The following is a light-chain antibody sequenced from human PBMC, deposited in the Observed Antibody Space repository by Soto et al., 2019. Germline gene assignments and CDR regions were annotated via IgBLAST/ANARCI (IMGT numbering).Light chain of an antibody. V-gene: IGLV2-11*01. J-gene: IGLJ3*02. Sequence: QSALTQPRSVSGSPGQSVTISCTGTNSDVGGYNYVSWYQQHPGKAPKVMIYDVSRRPSGVPDRFSGSNSGNTASLTISGLQAEDEADYYCCSYASAYNFWVFGGGTKLTVL. CDR2: DVS. CDR3: CSYASAYNFWV. CDR1: NSDVGGYNY.